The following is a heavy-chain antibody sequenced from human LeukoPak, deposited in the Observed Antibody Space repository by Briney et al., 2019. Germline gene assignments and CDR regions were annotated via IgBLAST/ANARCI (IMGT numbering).Heavy chain of an antibody. CDR3: ARVYDSSGDNWFDP. CDR1: GGSISSYY. V-gene: IGHV4-59*08. Sequence: PSETLSLTCPVSGGSISSYYWSWIRQPPGKGLEWIGYIYYSGSTNYNPSLKSRVTISVDTSKNQFSLKLSSVTAADTAVYYCARVYDSSGDNWFDPWGQGTLVTVSS. D-gene: IGHD3-22*01. CDR2: IYYSGST. J-gene: IGHJ5*02.